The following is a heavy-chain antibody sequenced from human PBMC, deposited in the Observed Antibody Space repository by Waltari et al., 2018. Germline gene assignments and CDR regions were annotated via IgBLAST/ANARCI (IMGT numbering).Heavy chain of an antibody. V-gene: IGHV6-1*01. CDR2: TYYRSKWSN. D-gene: IGHD1-26*01. J-gene: IGHJ3*02. CDR1: GASVSSNSAT. Sequence: QVQLQQSGPGLVKPSQTLSLTCAISGASVSSNSATWNWIRHSPSRGLEWLGRTYYRSKWSNDYAVSVRSRITINPDTSKNQFSLQLNSVTPEDTAVYYCARRVPVGANAFDIWGQGTMVTVSS. CDR3: ARRVPVGANAFDI.